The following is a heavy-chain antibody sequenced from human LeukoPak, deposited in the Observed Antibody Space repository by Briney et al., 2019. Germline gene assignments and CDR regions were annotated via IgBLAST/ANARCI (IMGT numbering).Heavy chain of an antibody. V-gene: IGHV1-2*02. CDR1: GYTFTGYY. CDR2: INPNSGGT. J-gene: IGHJ4*02. D-gene: IGHD3-16*02. Sequence: AASVKVSCKASGYTFTGYYMHWVRQAPGQGLEWMGWINPNSGGTNYAQKFQGRVTMTRDTSISTAYMELSRLRSDDTAVYYCARDSRMITFGGVIDFDYWGQGTLVTVSS. CDR3: ARDSRMITFGGVIDFDY.